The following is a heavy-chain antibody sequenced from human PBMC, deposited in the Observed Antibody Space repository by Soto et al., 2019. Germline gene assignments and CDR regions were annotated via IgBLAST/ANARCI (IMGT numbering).Heavy chain of an antibody. J-gene: IGHJ6*02. D-gene: IGHD4-17*01. Sequence: PXESLRLSCAASGFTFSSYGMHWVRQAPGKGLEWVAVISYDGSNKYYADSVKGRFTISRDNSKNTLYLQMNSLRAEDTAVYYCAKGLCDYNSYYYGTDVWGQGTTVTVSS. CDR1: GFTFSSYG. CDR3: AKGLCDYNSYYYGTDV. CDR2: ISYDGSNK. V-gene: IGHV3-30*18.